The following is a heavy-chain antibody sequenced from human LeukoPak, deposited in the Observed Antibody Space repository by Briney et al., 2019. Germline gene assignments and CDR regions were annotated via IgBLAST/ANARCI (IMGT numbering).Heavy chain of an antibody. CDR1: GGSISSGDYY. CDR2: IYYSGST. V-gene: IGHV4-30-4*08. CDR3: ARDRYSSGWYRPDYFDY. Sequence: KASETLSLTCTVSGGSISSGDYYWSWIRQPPGKGLEWIGYIYYSGSTYYNPSLKSRVTISVDTSKNQFSLKLSSVTAADTAVYYCARDRYSSGWYRPDYFDYWGQGTLVTVSS. J-gene: IGHJ4*02. D-gene: IGHD6-19*01.